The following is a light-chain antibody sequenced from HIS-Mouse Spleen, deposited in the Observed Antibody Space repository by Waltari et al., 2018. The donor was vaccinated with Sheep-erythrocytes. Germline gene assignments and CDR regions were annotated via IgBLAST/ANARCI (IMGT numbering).Light chain of an antibody. J-gene: IGKJ4*01. V-gene: IGKV1-8*01. CDR3: QQYYSYPLT. CDR2: AAS. CDR1: PGSSSY. Sequence: IRMPQSPSSLSASTGDRVTITCRASPGSSSYLALYQQKPGKAPKLLIYAASTLRSGVPSRFSGSGSGTDFTLTISWLQSEDFATYYCQQYYSYPLTFGGGTKVEIK.